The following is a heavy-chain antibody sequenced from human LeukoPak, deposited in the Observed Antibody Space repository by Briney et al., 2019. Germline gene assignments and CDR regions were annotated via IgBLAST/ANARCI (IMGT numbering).Heavy chain of an antibody. V-gene: IGHV1-2*02. D-gene: IGHD2-2*01. Sequence: ASVKVSCKASGYTFTGYYMHWVRQAPGQGLEWMGWINPNSGGTNYAQKFQGRVTMTRDTSISTAYMELSRLRSDDTAVYYCARAAYCSSTSCHRDIDYWGQGTLVTVSS. CDR2: INPNSGGT. CDR3: ARAAYCSSTSCHRDIDY. J-gene: IGHJ4*02. CDR1: GYTFTGYY.